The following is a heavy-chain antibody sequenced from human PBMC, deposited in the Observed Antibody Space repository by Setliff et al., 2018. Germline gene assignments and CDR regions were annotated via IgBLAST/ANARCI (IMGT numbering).Heavy chain of an antibody. J-gene: IGHJ4*02. D-gene: IGHD2-15*01. CDR1: GFKFSSPD. V-gene: IGHV3-7*03. CDR3: ARGSGDHCSGASCYFLH. CDR2: INQDGSEK. Sequence: GGSLRLSCAASGFKFSSPDMWWVRQAPGKGPEWVASINQDGSEKYYVDSVKGRFTISRDNGKNSVYLQMNSLRADDTAVYYCARGSGDHCSGASCYFLHWGQGSLVTVSS.